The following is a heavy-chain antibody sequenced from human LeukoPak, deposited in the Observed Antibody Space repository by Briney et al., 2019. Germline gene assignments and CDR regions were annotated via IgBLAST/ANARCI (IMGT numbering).Heavy chain of an antibody. CDR2: IKEDGSEQ. V-gene: IGHV3-7*01. CDR1: GFTFSRHW. J-gene: IGHJ5*02. Sequence: PGGSLRLSCTASGFTFSRHWISWVRQTPGKGLEWVANIKEDGSEQYYVDSVKGRFTMSRDNAKSSLYLQMNSLRAEDTAVYYCTKSDWFDPWGQGTLVTVSS. CDR3: TKSDWFDP.